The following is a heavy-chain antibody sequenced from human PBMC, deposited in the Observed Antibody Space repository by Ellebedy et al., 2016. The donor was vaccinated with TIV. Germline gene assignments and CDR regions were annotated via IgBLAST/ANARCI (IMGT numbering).Heavy chain of an antibody. CDR3: ARDSRSTVTTYDY. CDR1: GFTFRTYW. Sequence: PGGSLRLPCAASGFTFRTYWMSRVRQAPEKGLEWVANIKQDGSEKYYVDSVKGRFTISRDNAKNSLYLQMNSLRAEDTAVYYCARDSRSTVTTYDYWGQGTLVTVSS. V-gene: IGHV3-7*01. D-gene: IGHD4-17*01. CDR2: IKQDGSEK. J-gene: IGHJ4*02.